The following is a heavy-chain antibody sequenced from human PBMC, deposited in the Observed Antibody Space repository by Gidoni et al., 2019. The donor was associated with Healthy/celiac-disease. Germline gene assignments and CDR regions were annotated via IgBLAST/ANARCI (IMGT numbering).Heavy chain of an antibody. Sequence: QVQLVQSGAEVKKPGASVKVSCKGSGYTLTELYMHWVRQAPGKGLEWMGGFDPEDGETIYAQKFQGRVTMTEDTSTDTAYMELSSLRSEDTAVYYCATARRDYIVVVPAAKLTYYMDVWGKGTTVTVSS. CDR1: GYTLTELY. CDR3: ATARRDYIVVVPAAKLTYYMDV. CDR2: FDPEDGET. J-gene: IGHJ6*03. D-gene: IGHD2-2*01. V-gene: IGHV1-24*01.